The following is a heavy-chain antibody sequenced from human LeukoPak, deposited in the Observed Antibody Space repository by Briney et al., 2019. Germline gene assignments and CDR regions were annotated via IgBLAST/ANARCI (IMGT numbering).Heavy chain of an antibody. J-gene: IGHJ4*02. CDR2: ISWNSASV. CDR1: GFTFDDYG. D-gene: IGHD6-13*01. V-gene: IGHV3-9*01. Sequence: PGRSLRLSCEASGFTFDDYGMHWVRQAPGKGLEWVSTISWNSASVGYVDSVKGRFTISRDNAKKPLYLQMNSLRPEDTALYYCAKDYGYSSSWYDYWGQGTLVTVSS. CDR3: AKDYGYSSSWYDY.